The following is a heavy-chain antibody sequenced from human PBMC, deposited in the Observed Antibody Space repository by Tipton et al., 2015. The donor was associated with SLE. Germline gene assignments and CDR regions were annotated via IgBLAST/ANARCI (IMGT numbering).Heavy chain of an antibody. J-gene: IGHJ6*02. CDR2: IRFDGNDE. CDR1: GFTFSDYG. CDR3: AKDLSGVPQPSVRYYYAYGVDV. D-gene: IGHD2-2*01. V-gene: IGHV3-30*02. Sequence: SLRLSCAASGFTFSDYGMHWVRQAPGKGLEWVAFIRFDGNDEKYADSLKGRFIISRDNSKNTVYLQMNSLRPEDMAVYYCAKDLSGVPQPSVRYYYAYGVDVWGQGTMVTVSS.